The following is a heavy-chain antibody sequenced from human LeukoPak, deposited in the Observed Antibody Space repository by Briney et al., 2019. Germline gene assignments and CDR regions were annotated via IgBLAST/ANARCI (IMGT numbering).Heavy chain of an antibody. CDR1: GGSISSYY. CDR2: IYYSGST. CDR3: ARFDSSGYYYGDTKPNDAFDI. V-gene: IGHV4-59*01. J-gene: IGHJ3*02. D-gene: IGHD3-22*01. Sequence: SETLSLTCTVSGGSISSYYWSWIRQPPGKGLEWIGYIYYSGSTNYNPSLKSRVTISVDTSKNQFSLKLSPVTAADTAVYYCARFDSSGYYYGDTKPNDAFDIWGQGTMVTVSS.